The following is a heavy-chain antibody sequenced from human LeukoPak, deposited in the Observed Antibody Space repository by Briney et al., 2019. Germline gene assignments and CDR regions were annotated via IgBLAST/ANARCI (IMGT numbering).Heavy chain of an antibody. CDR1: GFTFSSYA. J-gene: IGHJ4*02. D-gene: IGHD3-22*01. CDR2: ISYDGSNK. V-gene: IGHV3-30-3*01. Sequence: PGGSLRLSCAASGFTFSSYAMHWVHQAPGKGLEWVAVISYDGSNKYYADSVKGRFTISRDNSKNTLYLQMNSLRAEDTAVYYCARGASRKYYDSSGYRLLFDYWGQGTLVTVSS. CDR3: ARGASRKYYDSSGYRLLFDY.